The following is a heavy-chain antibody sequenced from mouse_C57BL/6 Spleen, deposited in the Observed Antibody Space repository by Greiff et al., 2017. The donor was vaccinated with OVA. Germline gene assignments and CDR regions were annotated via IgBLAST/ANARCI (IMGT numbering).Heavy chain of an antibody. Sequence: VQLKESGGDLVKPGGSLKLSCAASGFTFSSYGMSWVRQTPDKRLEWVATISSGGSYTYYPDSVKGRFTISRDNAKKTLYLQMSSLKSEDTAMYYGARHRDGSSYYFDYWGQGTTLTVSS. CDR2: ISSGGSYT. CDR3: ARHRDGSSYYFDY. CDR1: GFTFSSYG. D-gene: IGHD1-1*01. J-gene: IGHJ2*01. V-gene: IGHV5-6*01.